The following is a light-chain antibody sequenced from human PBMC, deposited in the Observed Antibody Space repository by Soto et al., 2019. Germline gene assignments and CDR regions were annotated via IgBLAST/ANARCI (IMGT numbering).Light chain of an antibody. Sequence: EIVLTQSPATLSVSPGERATLSCRASQSVSSNLAWYQQKPGQAPRLLIYGASTRATGIPARFSGSGSGTDFTLTIISLQPEDFAVYYCQQYNTWPRTFGQGTKVDI. CDR2: GAS. CDR3: QQYNTWPRT. V-gene: IGKV3-15*01. CDR1: QSVSSN. J-gene: IGKJ1*01.